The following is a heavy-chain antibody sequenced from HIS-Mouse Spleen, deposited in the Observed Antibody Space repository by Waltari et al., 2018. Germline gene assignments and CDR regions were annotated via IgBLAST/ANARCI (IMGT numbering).Heavy chain of an antibody. J-gene: IGHJ3*02. CDR1: GFTFSSYA. D-gene: IGHD1-26*01. CDR3: ARVPSGVGATQDAFDI. Sequence: GFTFSSYAMHWVRQAPGKGLEWVAVISYDGSNKYYADSVKGRFTISRDNSKNTLYLQMNSLRAEDTAVYYCARVPSGVGATQDAFDIWGQGTMVTVSS. V-gene: IGHV3-30-3*01. CDR2: ISYDGSNK.